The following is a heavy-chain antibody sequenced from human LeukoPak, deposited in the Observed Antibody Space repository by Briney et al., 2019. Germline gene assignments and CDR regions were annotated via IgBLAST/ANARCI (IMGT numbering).Heavy chain of an antibody. CDR1: GFTFSSYG. Sequence: GGSLSLSCAASGFTFSSYGMHWVRQAPGKGLEWVAFIRYDGSNKYYADSVKGRFTISRDNSKNTLYLQMNSLRAEDTAVYYCARDPYSGSYGDYYYYYMDVWGKGTTVTISS. D-gene: IGHD1-26*01. J-gene: IGHJ6*03. V-gene: IGHV3-30*02. CDR2: IRYDGSNK. CDR3: ARDPYSGSYGDYYYYYMDV.